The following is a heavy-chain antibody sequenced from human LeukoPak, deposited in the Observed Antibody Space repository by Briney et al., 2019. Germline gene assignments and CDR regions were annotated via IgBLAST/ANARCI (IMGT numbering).Heavy chain of an antibody. D-gene: IGHD3-10*01. V-gene: IGHV4-4*07. CDR2: IYTSGST. J-gene: IGHJ6*03. CDR3: ARGGLLYYYYYMDV. CDR1: GGSISSYY. Sequence: SETLSLTCTVSGGSISSYYWSWIRQPAGKGLEWIGRIYTSGSTNYNPSLKGRVTMSVDTSKNQFSLKLSSVTAADTAVYYCARGGLLYYYYYMDVWGKGTTVTVSS.